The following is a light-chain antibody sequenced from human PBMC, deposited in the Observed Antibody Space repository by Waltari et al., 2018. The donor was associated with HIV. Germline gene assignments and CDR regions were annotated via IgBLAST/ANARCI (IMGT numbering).Light chain of an antibody. CDR3: QHRSSWPLYT. Sequence: LVLTQFPATLSSSPGERATLSCRASQTISGSIAWYQQRPGQTPRLLIYDSSNRATDIPARFSGSGSGTDFTLTIASLESEDFTFYYCQHRSSWPLYTFGQGTRVEI. CDR1: QTISGS. J-gene: IGKJ2*01. V-gene: IGKV3-11*01. CDR2: DSS.